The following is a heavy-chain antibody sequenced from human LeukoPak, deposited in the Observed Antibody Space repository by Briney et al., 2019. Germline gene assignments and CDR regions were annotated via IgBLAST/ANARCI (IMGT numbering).Heavy chain of an antibody. V-gene: IGHV3-7*01. CDR1: GFTFSSNW. CDR3: ARGSRNMDV. J-gene: IGHJ6*02. Sequence: GGSLRLSCAAFGFTFSSNWMSWVRQAPRRGLEWVANINEDGSGRYHVDSVKGRFTISRDNAKDSLYLEMNSLRAEDTAVYYCARGSRNMDVWGQGTTVTVSS. CDR2: INEDGSGR.